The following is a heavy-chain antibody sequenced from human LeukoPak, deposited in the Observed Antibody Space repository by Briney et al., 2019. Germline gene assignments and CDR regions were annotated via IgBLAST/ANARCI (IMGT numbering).Heavy chain of an antibody. Sequence: ASVKVSCKASGYTFTSYGISWVRQAPGQGLEWMGWISAYNGNTNYAQKLQGRVTMTTDTSTSTAYMELRSLRSDDTAVYYCARHQYYDFWSGFFMWHYFDYWGQGTLVTVSS. CDR2: ISAYNGNT. CDR3: ARHQYYDFWSGFFMWHYFDY. CDR1: GYTFTSYG. J-gene: IGHJ4*02. V-gene: IGHV1-18*01. D-gene: IGHD3-3*01.